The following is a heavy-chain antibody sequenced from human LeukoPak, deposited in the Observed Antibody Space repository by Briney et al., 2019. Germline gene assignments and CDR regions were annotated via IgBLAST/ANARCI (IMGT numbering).Heavy chain of an antibody. D-gene: IGHD5-18*01. V-gene: IGHV3-53*01. J-gene: IGHJ5*02. CDR1: GFTVSSNY. Sequence: GGSLRLSCAASGFTVSSNYMSWVRQAPGKGLEWVSVIYSGGSTYYADSVKGRFTISRDNSKNTLYLQMNSLRAEDTAVYYCARTRGYSYGSESWFDPWGQGTLVTVSS. CDR2: IYSGGST. CDR3: ARTRGYSYGSESWFDP.